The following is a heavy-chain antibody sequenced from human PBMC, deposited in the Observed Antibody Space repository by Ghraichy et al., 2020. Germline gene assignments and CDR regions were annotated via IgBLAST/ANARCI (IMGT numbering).Heavy chain of an antibody. CDR3: ARTISAAGTYYGIDV. CDR2: MNPNSGNT. Sequence: ASVKVSCKASGYTFTSYDINWVRQATGQGLEWMGWMNPNSGNTGYAQKFQGRVTITRNTSISTAYMELSSLRSEDTAVYYCARTISAAGTYYGIDVWGQGTTVTVSS. D-gene: IGHD6-13*01. V-gene: IGHV1-8*03. CDR1: GYTFTSYD. J-gene: IGHJ6*02.